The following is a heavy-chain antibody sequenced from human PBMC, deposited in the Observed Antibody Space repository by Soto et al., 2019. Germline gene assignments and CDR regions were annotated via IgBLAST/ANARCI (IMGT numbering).Heavy chain of an antibody. V-gene: IGHV4-34*01. CDR3: GSTVVDY. D-gene: IGHD4-4*01. J-gene: IGHJ4*02. CDR1: GGSFSGYY. CDR2: INHSGST. Sequence: SETLSLTCAVYGGSFSGYYWSWIHQPPGKGLEWIGEINHSGSTNYNPSLKSRVTISVDTSKNQFSLKRSSVTAADTAVYYCGSTVVDYWVQGTLVTVSA.